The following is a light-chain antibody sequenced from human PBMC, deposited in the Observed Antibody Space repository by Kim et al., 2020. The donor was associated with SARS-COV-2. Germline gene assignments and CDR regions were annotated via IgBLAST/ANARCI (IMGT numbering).Light chain of an antibody. CDR2: EVS. V-gene: IGLV2-8*01. CDR1: SSDIGVYDY. CDR3: SSYAGSNNLLV. Sequence: SVTVSCTGTSSDIGVYDYVSWYQQHPGKAPKLMIYEVSKRPSGVPDRFSGSKSGNTASLTVSGLQTEDEADYYCSSYAGSNNLLVFGGGTQLTVL. J-gene: IGLJ2*01.